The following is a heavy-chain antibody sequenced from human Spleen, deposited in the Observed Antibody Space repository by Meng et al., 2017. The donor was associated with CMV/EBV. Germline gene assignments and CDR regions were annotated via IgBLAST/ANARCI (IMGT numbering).Heavy chain of an antibody. J-gene: IGHJ2*01. CDR3: ARGYYDSSGYGYWYLDL. D-gene: IGHD3-22*01. Sequence: VQLQQWGAGLVTPSETLALTCAVYGCSFSGYYWSWIRQPPGKGLEWIGEINHSGSTNYNPSLKSRVTISVDTSKNQFSLKLSSVTAADTAVYYCARGYYDSSGYGYWYLDLWGRGTLVTVSS. CDR2: INHSGST. CDR1: GCSFSGYY. V-gene: IGHV4-34*01.